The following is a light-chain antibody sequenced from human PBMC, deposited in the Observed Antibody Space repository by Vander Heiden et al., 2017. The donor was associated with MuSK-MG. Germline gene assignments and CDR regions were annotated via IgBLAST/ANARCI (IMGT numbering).Light chain of an antibody. CDR1: NSKIGSND. J-gene: IGLJ3*02. CDR2: RDN. V-gene: IGLV1-47*03. Sequence: QSAQTQHPSTSGPPWQRVNLSCSGSNSKIGSNDVNWYQQLPGAAPKLLFYRDNQRPSGVPDRFSASKSGASASLAVSGLWSEDEADYYCAAWDDSLSGPVFGGGTKLTVL. CDR3: AAWDDSLSGPV.